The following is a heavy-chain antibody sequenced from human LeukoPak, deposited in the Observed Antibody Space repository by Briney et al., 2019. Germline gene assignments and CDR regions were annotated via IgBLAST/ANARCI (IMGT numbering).Heavy chain of an antibody. D-gene: IGHD5-18*01. CDR2: IRSKAYGGTT. Sequence: GGSLRLSCTGSGVIFGDYAVSWVRQAPGKGLEWVGFIRSKAYGGTTEHAASVQGRFTISRDDSKSIAYLQMTSLKTEDTAVYYCTIHDTSMATSVDYWGQGTLVTVSS. CDR3: TIHDTSMATSVDY. V-gene: IGHV3-49*04. CDR1: GVIFGDYA. J-gene: IGHJ4*02.